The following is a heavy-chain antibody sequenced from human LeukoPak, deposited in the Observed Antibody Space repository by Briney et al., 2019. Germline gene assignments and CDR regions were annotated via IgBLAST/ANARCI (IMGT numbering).Heavy chain of an antibody. D-gene: IGHD3-3*01. CDR3: ARDHITIFGVGGYYCYYMDV. V-gene: IGHV7-4-1*02. CDR2: INTNTGNP. J-gene: IGHJ6*03. CDR1: GYTFTSYA. Sequence: ASVKVSCKASGYTFTSYAMNWVRQAPGQGLEWMGWINTNTGNPTYAQGFTGRFVFSLDTSVSTAYLQISSLKAEDTAVYYCARDHITIFGVGGYYCYYMDVWGKGTTVTVSS.